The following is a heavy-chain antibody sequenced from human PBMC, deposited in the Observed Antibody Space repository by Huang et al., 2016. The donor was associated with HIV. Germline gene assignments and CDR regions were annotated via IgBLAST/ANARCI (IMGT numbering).Heavy chain of an antibody. CDR1: GYSYTDYY. D-gene: IGHD1-26*01. J-gene: IGHJ6*02. V-gene: IGHV1-2*07. CDR3: ARNHYRSIDYKWERSGLDV. Sequence: QVQLVQSGAEVKRPGASVTVSCKTSGYSYTDYYFHWVRHAPGQALEWKGWMNPKSGGTNYAHKYQGRVTLTRDTSSSTAYMEISRMKSGDTAVYYCARNHYRSIDYKWERSGLDVWGQGTTVTVSS. CDR2: MNPKSGGT.